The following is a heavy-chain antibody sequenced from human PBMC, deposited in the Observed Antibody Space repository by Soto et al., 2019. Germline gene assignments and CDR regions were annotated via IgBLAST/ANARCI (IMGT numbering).Heavy chain of an antibody. J-gene: IGHJ4*02. Sequence: QVQLVQSGAEVKKPGASVKVSCKASGYTFINYGISWVRQAPGQGLEWMGWISVHSGSTISAQILQDRVTLTTDTPTRKAKRGRGSLISADPGFYYGGRGGWWLNSAAPAYGGRGTLV. CDR3: GRGGWWLNSAAPAY. CDR1: GYTFINYG. D-gene: IGHD2-15*01. V-gene: IGHV1-18*01. CDR2: ISVHSGST.